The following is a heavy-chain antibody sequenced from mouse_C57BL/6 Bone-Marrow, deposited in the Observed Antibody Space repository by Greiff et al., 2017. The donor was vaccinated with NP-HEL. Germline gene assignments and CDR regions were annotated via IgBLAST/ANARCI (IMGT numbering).Heavy chain of an antibody. J-gene: IGHJ2*01. CDR1: GFNIKDYY. D-gene: IGHD1-1*01. CDR3: ARGYYGTDY. V-gene: IGHV14-2*01. CDR2: IDPEDGET. Sequence: VQLQQSGAELVKPGASVKLSCTASGFNIKDYYMHWVKQRTEQGLEWIGRIDPEDGETKYAPNFQGKATITADTSSNTAYLQLSSLTAEDTAVYYSARGYYGTDYWGQGTTLTVSS.